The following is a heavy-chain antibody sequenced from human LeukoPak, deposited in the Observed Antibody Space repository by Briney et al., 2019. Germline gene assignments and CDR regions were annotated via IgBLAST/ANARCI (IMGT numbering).Heavy chain of an antibody. D-gene: IGHD3-22*01. CDR2: IYYSGST. CDR3: ASEYYYDSSGYYTNSPQSFDY. CDR1: GGSISSSSYY. V-gene: IGHV4-39*01. Sequence: SETLSLTCTVSGGSISSSSYYWGWIRQPPGKGLEWIGSIYYSGSTYYNPSLKSRVTISVDTSKNQFSLKLSSVTAADTAVYYCASEYYYDSSGYYTNSPQSFDYWGQGTLVTVSS. J-gene: IGHJ4*02.